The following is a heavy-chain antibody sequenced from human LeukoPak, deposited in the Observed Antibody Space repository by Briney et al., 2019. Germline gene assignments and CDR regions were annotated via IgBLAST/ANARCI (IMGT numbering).Heavy chain of an antibody. CDR1: GYTFTSYY. V-gene: IGHV1-18*04. J-gene: IGHJ4*02. D-gene: IGHD6-13*01. Sequence: ASVKVSCKASGYTFTSYYMHWVRQAPGQGLEWMGWISAYNGNTNYAQKLQGRVTMTTDTSTSTAYMELRSLRSDDTAVYYCARIGYSSSWTPGHYWGQGTLVTVSS. CDR2: ISAYNGNT. CDR3: ARIGYSSSWTPGHY.